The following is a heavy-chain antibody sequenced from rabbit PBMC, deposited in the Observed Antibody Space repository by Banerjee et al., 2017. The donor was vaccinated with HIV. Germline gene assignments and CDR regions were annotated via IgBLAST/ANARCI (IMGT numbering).Heavy chain of an antibody. D-gene: IGHD4-1*01. CDR1: GLDFNSIFW. CDR3: ARDLAGVAGWNLYL. V-gene: IGHV1S45*01. Sequence: QGQLVESGGGLVQPEGSLTLTCKASGLDFNSIFWICWVRQAPGKGLEWIACIGTSSGNTYYASWAKGRFTISKTSSTTVTLQMTSLTAADTATYFCARDLAGVAGWNLYLWGPGTLVTVS. CDR2: IGTSSGNT. J-gene: IGHJ4*01.